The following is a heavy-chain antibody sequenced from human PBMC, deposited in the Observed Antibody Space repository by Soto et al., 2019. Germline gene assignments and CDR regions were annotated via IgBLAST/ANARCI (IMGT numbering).Heavy chain of an antibody. J-gene: IGHJ4*02. Sequence: SETLSLTCVVSGASISSSYWWTWVRQTPGKRLEWIGQIYHTGTTNYNPSLESRVAMSVDKSNNEFSLKLTSVTASDTAVYYCARCRAIDYWVQGTLVTVS. V-gene: IGHV4-4*02. CDR3: ARCRAIDY. CDR1: GASISSSYW. CDR2: IYHTGTT. D-gene: IGHD1-26*01.